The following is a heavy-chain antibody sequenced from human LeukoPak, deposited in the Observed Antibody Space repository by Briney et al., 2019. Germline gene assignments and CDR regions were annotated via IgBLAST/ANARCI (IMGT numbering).Heavy chain of an antibody. Sequence: GGSLRLSCAASGFTFSDYSMNWVRQAPGKGLEWVSSITSSSRYIYYADSVKGRFTISRDDARSSLYLQMNSLRVEDTAVYYCARSYYGSGSYYPFDYWGQGTLVTVSS. CDR3: ARSYYGSGSYYPFDY. D-gene: IGHD3-10*01. J-gene: IGHJ4*02. V-gene: IGHV3-21*06. CDR2: ITSSSRYI. CDR1: GFTFSDYS.